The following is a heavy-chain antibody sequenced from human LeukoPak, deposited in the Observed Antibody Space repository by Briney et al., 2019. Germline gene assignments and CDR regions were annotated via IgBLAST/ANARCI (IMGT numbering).Heavy chain of an antibody. D-gene: IGHD6-19*01. J-gene: IGHJ4*02. CDR1: GFTFSSYA. CDR3: AKGSEQWLVPLDFDY. CDR2: ISGSGGST. Sequence: GGSLRLSCAASGFTFSSYAMSWVRQAPGKGLEWVSAISGSGGSTYYADSVNGRFTISRDNSKNTLYLQMNSLRAEDTAVYYCAKGSEQWLVPLDFDYWGQGTLVTVSS. V-gene: IGHV3-23*01.